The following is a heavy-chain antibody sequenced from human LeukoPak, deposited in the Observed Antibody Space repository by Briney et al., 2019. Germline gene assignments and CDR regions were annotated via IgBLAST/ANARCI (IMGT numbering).Heavy chain of an antibody. CDR3: AKDQNGDYDYFDY. V-gene: IGHV3-23*01. CDR2: ISGSGGST. CDR1: GFTFSSYA. Sequence: GGSLRLSCPASGFTFSSYAMSWVRQAPGKGLEWVSAISGSGGSTYYADSVKGRFTISRDNSKNTLYLQMNSLRAEDTAVYYCAKDQNGDYDYFDYWGQGTLVTVSS. D-gene: IGHD4-17*01. J-gene: IGHJ4*02.